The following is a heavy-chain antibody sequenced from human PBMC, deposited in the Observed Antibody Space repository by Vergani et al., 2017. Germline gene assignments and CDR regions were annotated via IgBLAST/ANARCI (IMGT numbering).Heavy chain of an antibody. CDR3: ASNLRNLEEVPAAYYYYMDV. CDR2: INPSGGST. J-gene: IGHJ6*03. CDR1: GYTFTSYY. V-gene: IGHV1-46*01. Sequence: QVQLVQSGAEVKKPGASVKVSCKASGYTFTSYYMHWVRQAPGQGLEWMGIINPSGGSTSYAQKFQGRVTMTRDTSTSTVYMELSSLRSEDTAVYYCASNLRNLEEVPAAYYYYMDVWGKGTTVTVSS. D-gene: IGHD2-2*01.